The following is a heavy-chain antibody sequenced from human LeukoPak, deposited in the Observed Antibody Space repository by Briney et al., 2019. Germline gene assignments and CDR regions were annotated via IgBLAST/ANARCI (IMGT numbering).Heavy chain of an antibody. V-gene: IGHV4-59*01. CDR2: IYYSGST. CDR1: GGSISSYY. CDR3: ARDRYGDRYYYYGMDV. Sequence: PSGTLSLTCGVSGGSISSYYWSWIRQPPGKGLEWIGYIYYSGSTNYNPSLKSRVTISVDTSKNQFSLKLSSVTAADTAVYYCARDRYGDRYYYYGMDVWGQGTTVTVSS. D-gene: IGHD4-17*01. J-gene: IGHJ6*02.